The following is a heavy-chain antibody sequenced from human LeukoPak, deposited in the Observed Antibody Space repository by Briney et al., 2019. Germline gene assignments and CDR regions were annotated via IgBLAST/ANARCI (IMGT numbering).Heavy chain of an antibody. Sequence: PGGSLRLSCSASGFTFSSYAMHWVRQAPGKGLEYVSAISSNGGSTYYADSVKGRFTISRDNSKNTLYLQMSSLRAEDTAVYYCVKDIPSTVRGVTYYFDYWGQGTLVTVSS. CDR3: VKDIPSTVRGVTYYFDY. CDR2: ISSNGGST. J-gene: IGHJ4*02. CDR1: GFTFSSYA. V-gene: IGHV3-64D*06. D-gene: IGHD3-10*01.